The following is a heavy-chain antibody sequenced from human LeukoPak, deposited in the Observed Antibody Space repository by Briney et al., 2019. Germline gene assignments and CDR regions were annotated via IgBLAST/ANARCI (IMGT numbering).Heavy chain of an antibody. J-gene: IGHJ3*02. CDR2: IKEDGSER. Sequence: GGSLRLSCEGSAFIFSGHWMNWVRQTPGKGLEWVASIKEDGSERQYVDSVKGRFSISRDNTKGSLFLQLNSLRAEDTAVYYCARDARRELARDAFDIWGQGTMVTVSS. CDR3: ARDARRELARDAFDI. CDR1: AFIFSGHW. D-gene: IGHD1-1*01. V-gene: IGHV3-7*03.